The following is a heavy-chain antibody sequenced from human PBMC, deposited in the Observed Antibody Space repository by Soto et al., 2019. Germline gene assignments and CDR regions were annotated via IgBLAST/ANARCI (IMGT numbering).Heavy chain of an antibody. Sequence: AETLSLTCTVSGGSISGYYWSWIRQPPGKGLEWIGYMYNTGSTVYNPSFKSRVTISVDTSKNQFSLKLNSVTAADTAVYYCARDLWGYCGTDCYPLDVWGQGTTVTVSS. CDR3: ARDLWGYCGTDCYPLDV. CDR1: GGSISGYY. D-gene: IGHD2-21*02. V-gene: IGHV4-59*01. CDR2: MYNTGST. J-gene: IGHJ6*02.